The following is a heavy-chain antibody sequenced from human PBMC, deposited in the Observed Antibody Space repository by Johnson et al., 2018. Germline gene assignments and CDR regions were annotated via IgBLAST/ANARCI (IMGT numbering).Heavy chain of an antibody. D-gene: IGHD1-26*01. V-gene: IGHV3-73*01. Sequence: VQLVESGGGLVQPGGSLKLSCAASGLIFSGSTMHWVRQASGKGLEWVGRIRSKANSYATAYAASVKGRFTISRDDSKNTAYLQMNSLKTEDTAVYYSTRHRSGTGDAFDIWGQGTMVTVSS. CDR1: GLIFSGST. CDR3: TRHRSGTGDAFDI. CDR2: IRSKANSYAT. J-gene: IGHJ3*02.